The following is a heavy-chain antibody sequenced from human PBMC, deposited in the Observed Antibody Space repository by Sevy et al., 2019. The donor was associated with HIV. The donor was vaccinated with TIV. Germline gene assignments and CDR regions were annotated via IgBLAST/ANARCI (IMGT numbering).Heavy chain of an antibody. J-gene: IGHJ4*02. Sequence: GGSLRLSCAASGFTFTTYNMNWFRQAPGKGLEWVSYISISSGTIYYADSVKGRFTISRDNAKNSLYLQMNSLRDEDTAVYYCATGGRDGYNYWGQGTLVTVSS. CDR1: GFTFTTYN. CDR3: ATGGRDGYNY. D-gene: IGHD5-12*01. CDR2: ISISSGTI. V-gene: IGHV3-48*02.